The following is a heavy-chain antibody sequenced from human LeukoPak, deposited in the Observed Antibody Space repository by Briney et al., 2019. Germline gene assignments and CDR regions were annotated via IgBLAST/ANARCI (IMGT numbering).Heavy chain of an antibody. CDR2: ISYRGST. J-gene: IGHJ3*02. CDR1: GDSFSSHY. D-gene: IGHD4-17*01. CDR3: ARDLVTVTKGFDI. Sequence: SETLSLTCTVSGDSFSSHYWTWIRQPPGKGLEWIGYISYRGSTNYNPSLKSRVTISIDTSKNQFSLRLSSVTAADTAVYYCARDLVTVTKGFDIWGQGAMVSVSS. V-gene: IGHV4-59*11.